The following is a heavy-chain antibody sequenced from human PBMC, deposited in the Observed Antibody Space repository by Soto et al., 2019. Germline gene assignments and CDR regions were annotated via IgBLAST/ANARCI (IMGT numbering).Heavy chain of an antibody. V-gene: IGHV3-7*01. CDR2: IKPDESEK. J-gene: IGHJ5*02. D-gene: IGHD4-4*01. Sequence: EVQLVEYGGGLVQPGGSLRLSCTASGFTFSDSWMTWVRQAPGKGLEWVARIKPDESEKKYADSVKGRFSISRDNAKNSMYLQMDSLIGEDTAVYYCVRGGSNYASWGQGTLVTVSS. CDR3: VRGGSNYAS. CDR1: GFTFSDSW.